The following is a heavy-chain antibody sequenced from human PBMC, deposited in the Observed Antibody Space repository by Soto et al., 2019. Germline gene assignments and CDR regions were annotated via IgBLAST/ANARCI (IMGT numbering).Heavy chain of an antibody. Sequence: QVQLVLSGAEVREPGASVKVSCKASGYSFTSLDINWVRQTAGQGLEWMGWMQPSTGRTGYAQKFQVRVTTPRDPTINTASMELTTLTSDDAAFDYRARGVSAGVDYWSQGTLITVAS. J-gene: IGHJ4*02. V-gene: IGHV1-8*01. CDR3: ARGVSAGVDY. CDR2: MQPSTGRT. D-gene: IGHD1-26*01. CDR1: GYSFTSLD.